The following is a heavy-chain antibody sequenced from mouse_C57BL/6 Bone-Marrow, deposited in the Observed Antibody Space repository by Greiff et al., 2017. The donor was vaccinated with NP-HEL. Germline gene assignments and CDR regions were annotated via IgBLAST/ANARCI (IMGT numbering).Heavy chain of an antibody. D-gene: IGHD2-2*01. CDR3: TEGYGDYDY. CDR2: IAPETGGT. CDR1: GYTFTDYE. J-gene: IGHJ2*01. Sequence: VQLQQSGAELVRPGASVTLSCKASGYTFTDYEMHWVKQTPVHGLEWIGAIAPETGGTAYNQKFKGKAILTADKSSSTAYMKLRSLTSEDSAVYYWTEGYGDYDYWGQGTTITV. V-gene: IGHV1-15*01.